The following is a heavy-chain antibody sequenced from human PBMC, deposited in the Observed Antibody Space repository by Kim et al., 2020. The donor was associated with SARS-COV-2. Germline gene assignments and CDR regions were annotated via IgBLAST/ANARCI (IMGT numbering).Heavy chain of an antibody. D-gene: IGHD3-10*01. V-gene: IGHV3-23*01. CDR3: AKVSTMLRAPTDY. J-gene: IGHJ4*02. Sequence: TDSVKGRFTNARDNSKNTLYLQMDSLRAEDTAVNYCAKVSTMLRAPTDYWGQGILVSVSS.